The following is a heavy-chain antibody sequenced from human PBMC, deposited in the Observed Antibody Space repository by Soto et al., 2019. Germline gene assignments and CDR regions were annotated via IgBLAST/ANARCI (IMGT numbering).Heavy chain of an antibody. D-gene: IGHD3-10*01. Sequence: SQTLSLTCAISGDSVSGNSAAWNWIRQSPSRGLEWLGRTYYRSRWYNDYAVSVKSRITVTPDTSKNQFSLHLNSVTPEDTAVYYCVRDRYSSSGWFDPWGQGTPVTAPQ. V-gene: IGHV6-1*01. CDR1: GDSVSGNSAA. J-gene: IGHJ5*02. CDR2: TYYRSRWYN. CDR3: VRDRYSSSGWFDP.